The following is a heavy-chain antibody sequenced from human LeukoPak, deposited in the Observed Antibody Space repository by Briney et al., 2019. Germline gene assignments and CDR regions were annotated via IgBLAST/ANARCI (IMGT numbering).Heavy chain of an antibody. Sequence: ASVKVSCKASGYTFTGYYMHWVRQAPGQGLEWMGWMNPNSGNTGYAQKFQGRVTMTRNTSISTAYMELSSLRSEDTAVYYCARRVLLYDILTAYSRYYYYYMDVWGRGTTVTISS. CDR1: GYTFTGYY. D-gene: IGHD3-9*01. J-gene: IGHJ6*03. V-gene: IGHV1-8*02. CDR2: MNPNSGNT. CDR3: ARRVLLYDILTAYSRYYYYYMDV.